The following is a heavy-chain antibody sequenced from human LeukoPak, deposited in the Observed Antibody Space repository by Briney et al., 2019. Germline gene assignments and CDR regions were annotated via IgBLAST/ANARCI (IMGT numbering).Heavy chain of an antibody. V-gene: IGHV3-74*01. CDR2: INGDGSSS. J-gene: IGHJ4*02. CDR3: AKDRWYTAMGLFDY. D-gene: IGHD5-18*01. CDR1: GFTFSTYW. Sequence: GGSLRLSCAASGFTFSTYWMHWVRQAPGKGLVWVSRINGDGSSSTYADSVKGRFTISRDNSKNTLYLQMNSLRAEDTAVYYCAKDRWYTAMGLFDYWGQGTLVTVSS.